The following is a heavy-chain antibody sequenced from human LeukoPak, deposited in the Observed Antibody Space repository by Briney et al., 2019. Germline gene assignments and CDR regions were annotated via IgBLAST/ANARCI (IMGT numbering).Heavy chain of an antibody. V-gene: IGHV3-64D*06. CDR3: VRGTGY. Sequence: GGSLRLSCSVSGFTFSTYVMHWVRQAPGKGLEYVSAISSNGDNTYYTDSVKGRFTISRDNSKNTLYLQMSSLRADDTAVYYCVRGTGYWGQGTLVTVSS. J-gene: IGHJ4*02. CDR1: GFTFSTYV. CDR2: ISSNGDNT.